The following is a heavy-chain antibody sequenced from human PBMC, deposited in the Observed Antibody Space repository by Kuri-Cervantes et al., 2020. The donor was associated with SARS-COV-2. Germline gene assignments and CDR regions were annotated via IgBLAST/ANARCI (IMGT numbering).Heavy chain of an antibody. V-gene: IGHV1-18*04. CDR2: ISAYNGNT. D-gene: IGHD1-7*01. Sequence: ASVQVSCKASGYTFTSYGITWVRQAPGQGLEWMGWISAYNGNTNYAQKLQGRITMTTDTSKSTAYMELRSLRSDDTAVYYYARVRELTGTTPDYWGQGTLVTVSS. CDR3: ARVRELTGTTPDY. CDR1: GYTFTSYG. J-gene: IGHJ4*02.